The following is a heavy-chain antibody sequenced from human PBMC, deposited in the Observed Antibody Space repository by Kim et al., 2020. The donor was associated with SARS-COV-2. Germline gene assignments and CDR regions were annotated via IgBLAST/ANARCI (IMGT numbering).Heavy chain of an antibody. CDR2: IRSKAYGGTT. CDR3: TRAEAGSYYNKREDY. Sequence: GGSLRLSCTASGFTFGDYAMSWVRQAPGKGLEWVGFIRSKAYGGTTEYAASVKGRFTISRDDSKSIAYLQMNSLKTEDTAVYYCTRAEAGSYYNKREDYWGQGTLVTVSS. CDR1: GFTFGDYA. V-gene: IGHV3-49*04. J-gene: IGHJ4*02. D-gene: IGHD3-10*01.